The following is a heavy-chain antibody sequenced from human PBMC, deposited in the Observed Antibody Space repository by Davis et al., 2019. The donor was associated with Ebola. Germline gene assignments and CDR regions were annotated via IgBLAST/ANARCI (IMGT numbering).Heavy chain of an antibody. V-gene: IGHV4-59*01. Sequence: SETLSLTCTVSGGSISSYYWSWIRQPPGKGLEWIGYIYYSGSTNYNPSLKSRVTISVDTSKNQFSLKLSSVTAADTAVYYCARAFGGHTYALDYWGQGTLVTVSS. CDR3: ARAFGGHTYALDY. CDR2: IYYSGST. J-gene: IGHJ4*02. D-gene: IGHD5-18*01. CDR1: GGSISSYY.